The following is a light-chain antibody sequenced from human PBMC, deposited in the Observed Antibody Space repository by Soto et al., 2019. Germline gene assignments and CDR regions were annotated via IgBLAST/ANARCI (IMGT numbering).Light chain of an antibody. V-gene: IGKV1-39*01. CDR2: AAS. CDR3: QQSYSTTWT. J-gene: IGKJ1*01. CDR1: QGISTY. Sequence: DIQMNQSPSSLSASVGDRVTITCRVSQGISTYLNWYHQKPGKATKLLIYAASSLQSGVPSRFSGSGSETDFTLTISSLQPEDFATYSCQQSYSTTWTFGQGTKVDIK.